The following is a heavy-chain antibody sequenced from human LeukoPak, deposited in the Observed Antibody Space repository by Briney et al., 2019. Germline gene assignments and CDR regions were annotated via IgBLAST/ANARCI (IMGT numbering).Heavy chain of an antibody. CDR2: INHSGST. CDR3: ARGKITIFGVAPRFDY. V-gene: IGHV4-34*01. Sequence: SETLSLTCAVYGGSFSGYYWSWIRQPPGKGLEWIGEINHSGSTNYNPSLKSRVTISVDTSKNQFSLKLSSVTAADTAVYYCARGKITIFGVAPRFDYWAREPWSPSPQ. D-gene: IGHD3-3*01. CDR1: GGSFSGYY. J-gene: IGHJ4*02.